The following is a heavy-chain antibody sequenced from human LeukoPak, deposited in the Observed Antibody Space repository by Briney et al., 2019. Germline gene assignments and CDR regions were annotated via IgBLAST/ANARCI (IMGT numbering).Heavy chain of an antibody. CDR3: ARTVTTWGVKWYFDY. CDR2: IYYSGST. J-gene: IGHJ4*02. V-gene: IGHV4-30-4*01. CDR1: GGSISSGDYY. Sequence: PSQTLSLTCTVSGGSISSGDYYWSWIRQPPGKGLEWIGYIYYSGSTYYNPSLKSRVTISVDTSKNQFSLKLSSVTAADTAVYYCARTVTTWGVKWYFDYWGQGTLVTVSS. D-gene: IGHD4-17*01.